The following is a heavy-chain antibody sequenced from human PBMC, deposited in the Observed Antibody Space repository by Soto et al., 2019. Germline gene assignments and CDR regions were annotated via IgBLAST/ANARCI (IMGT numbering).Heavy chain of an antibody. V-gene: IGHV3-48*01. J-gene: IGHJ4*02. D-gene: IGHD6-13*01. CDR2: ITSTSDTI. CDR1: GFNFNSYT. Sequence: EVQLVESGGDLVQPGGSLRLTCAASGFNFNSYTMTWVRQAPGKGLEWISYITSTSDTIYYAESVRGRFTVSRDNAKNSLYLQMSSLRVEDWAMYYCARFYSNNWYGCDSWGQGSLVTVSS. CDR3: ARFYSNNWYGCDS.